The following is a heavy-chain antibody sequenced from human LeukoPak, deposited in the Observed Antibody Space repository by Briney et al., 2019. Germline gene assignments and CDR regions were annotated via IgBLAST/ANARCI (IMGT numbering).Heavy chain of an antibody. J-gene: IGHJ4*02. CDR2: ISGSGGTT. CDR1: GFTFSSYA. Sequence: GGSLRLSCAASGFTFSSYAMTWVRQAPGKGLEWVSAISGSGGTTYYADSVKGRFTISRDNSKNTLYLQMNSLRAEDTAVYYCAKGGSSGSYGNLDSWGQGTLVTVSS. V-gene: IGHV3-23*01. D-gene: IGHD1-26*01. CDR3: AKGGSSGSYGNLDS.